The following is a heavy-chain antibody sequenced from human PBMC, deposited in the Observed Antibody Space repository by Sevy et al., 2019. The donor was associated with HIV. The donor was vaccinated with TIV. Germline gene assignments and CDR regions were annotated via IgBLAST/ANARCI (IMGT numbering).Heavy chain of an antibody. CDR3: ARVDCEQQLVFDY. Sequence: SETLSLTCTVSGGSISSYYWSWIRQPPGKGLEWIGYIYYSGSTNYNPSLKSRVTISVDTSKNQFSLKLSSVTAADMAVYYCARVDCEQQLVFDYWGQGTLVTVSS. V-gene: IGHV4-59*01. CDR2: IYYSGST. J-gene: IGHJ4*02. CDR1: GGSISSYY. D-gene: IGHD6-13*01.